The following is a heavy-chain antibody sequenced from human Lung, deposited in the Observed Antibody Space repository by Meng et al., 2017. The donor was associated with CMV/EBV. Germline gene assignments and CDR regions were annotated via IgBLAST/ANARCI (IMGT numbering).Heavy chain of an antibody. CDR1: GGSISSSSYY. J-gene: IGHJ6*02. CDR3: ARDLYCSSTSCYLEYYYYGMDV. D-gene: IGHD2-2*01. Sequence: SETLSLXCTVSGGSISSSSYYWGWIRQPPGKGLEWIGSIYYSGSTYYNPSLKSRVTISVDTSKNQFSLKLSSVTAADTAVYYCARDLYCSSTSCYLEYYYYGMDVXGQGXTVTVSS. CDR2: IYYSGST. V-gene: IGHV4-39*07.